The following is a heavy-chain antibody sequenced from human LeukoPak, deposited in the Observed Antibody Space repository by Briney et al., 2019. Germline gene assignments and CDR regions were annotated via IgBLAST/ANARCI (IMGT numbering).Heavy chain of an antibody. Sequence: GGSLRLSCAASGFTFSDYYMSWIRQAPGKGLEWVSYISSRGNLIYYADSVKGRFTISRDNAKNSLYLQMNSLRAEDTAVYYCARAYSSSSGIDYWGQGTLVTVSS. CDR2: ISSRGNLI. CDR1: GFTFSDYY. D-gene: IGHD6-6*01. J-gene: IGHJ4*02. V-gene: IGHV3-11*04. CDR3: ARAYSSSSGIDY.